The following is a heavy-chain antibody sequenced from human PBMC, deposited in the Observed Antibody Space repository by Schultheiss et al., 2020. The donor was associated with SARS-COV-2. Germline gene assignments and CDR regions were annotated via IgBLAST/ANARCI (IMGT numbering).Heavy chain of an antibody. D-gene: IGHD3-22*01. Sequence: GGSLRLSCAASGFTFITHGMHWVRQAPGKGLEWVAFIRYDGSDKLYADSVKGRFIISRDNSNNTLYLQMSSLRAEDTAVYFCAKSPLIGPRPDNYYYYYGMDVWGQGTTVTVSS. CDR1: GFTFITHG. J-gene: IGHJ6*02. CDR3: AKSPLIGPRPDNYYYYYGMDV. V-gene: IGHV3-30*02. CDR2: IRYDGSDK.